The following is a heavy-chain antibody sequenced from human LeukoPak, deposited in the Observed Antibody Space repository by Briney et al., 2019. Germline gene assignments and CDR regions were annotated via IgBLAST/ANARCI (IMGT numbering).Heavy chain of an antibody. CDR3: ATVSSQYSTISDY. J-gene: IGHJ4*02. V-gene: IGHV1-24*01. CDR2: FDPEDGET. CDR1: GYTLTELS. Sequence: ASVKVSGKVSGYTLTELSMHWVRQAPGKGLEWMGGFDPEDGETIYAQKFQGRVTMTEDTSTDTAYMELSSLRSEDTAVYYCATVSSQYSTISDYWGQGTLVTVSS. D-gene: IGHD6-6*01.